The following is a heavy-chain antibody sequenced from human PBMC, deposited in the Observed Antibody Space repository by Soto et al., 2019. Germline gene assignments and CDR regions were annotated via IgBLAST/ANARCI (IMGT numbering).Heavy chain of an antibody. Sequence: QVQLVQSGAEVKKPGASVKVSCKVSGHTLTELSMHWVRLAPGKGLEWMGGFDPEDGETISAQKFQGRVTMTEDTSTDSTYLELSSLRSEDTAVYDCAAGGTRWLHSPFDYWGQGTLVTISS. CDR1: GHTLTELS. CDR2: FDPEDGET. CDR3: AAGGTRWLHSPFDY. J-gene: IGHJ4*02. V-gene: IGHV1-24*01. D-gene: IGHD1-1*01.